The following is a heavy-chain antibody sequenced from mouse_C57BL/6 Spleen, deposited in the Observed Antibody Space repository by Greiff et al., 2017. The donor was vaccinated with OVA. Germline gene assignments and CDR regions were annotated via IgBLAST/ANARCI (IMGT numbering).Heavy chain of an antibody. D-gene: IGHD2-5*01. V-gene: IGHV1-61*01. Sequence: VQLQQPGAELVRPGSSVKLSCKASGYTFTSYWMDWVKQRPGQGLEWIGNIYPSDSETHYNQKFKDKATLTVDKSSSTAYMQLSSLTSEDSAVYYCAREAYYSNYVFDYWGQGTTLTVSS. CDR1: GYTFTSYW. J-gene: IGHJ2*01. CDR2: IYPSDSET. CDR3: AREAYYSNYVFDY.